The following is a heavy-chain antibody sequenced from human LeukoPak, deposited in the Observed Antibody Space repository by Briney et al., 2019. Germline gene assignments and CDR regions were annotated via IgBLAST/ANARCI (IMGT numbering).Heavy chain of an antibody. V-gene: IGHV4-38-2*02. J-gene: IGHJ4*02. Sequence: SETPSLTCTVSDYSINSNYYWGWIRQPPGKGLEWIGTIYHSGSTYYNPSLKSRLAISVDTSKNQFSLRLSSVTAADTAIYYCARGLYCTNGVCPYYFDYWGQGTLVTVSS. D-gene: IGHD2-8*01. CDR1: DYSINSNYY. CDR2: IYHSGST. CDR3: ARGLYCTNGVCPYYFDY.